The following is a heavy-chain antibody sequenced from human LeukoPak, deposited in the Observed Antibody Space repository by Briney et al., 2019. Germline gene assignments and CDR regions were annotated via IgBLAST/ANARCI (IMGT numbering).Heavy chain of an antibody. CDR1: GGSFSGYY. CDR3: AREIFGSGSYPDF. D-gene: IGHD3-10*01. J-gene: IGHJ4*02. V-gene: IGHV4-34*01. Sequence: SETLSLTCAVYGGSFSGYYWSWIRQPPGKGLEWIGEINHSGSTNYNPSLMSRVTISVDTSKNQFSLKLSSVTAADTAVYYCAREIFGSGSYPDFWGQGTLVTVSS. CDR2: INHSGST.